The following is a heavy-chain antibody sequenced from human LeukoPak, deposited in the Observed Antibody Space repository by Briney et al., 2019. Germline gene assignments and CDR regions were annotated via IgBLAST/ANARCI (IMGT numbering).Heavy chain of an antibody. V-gene: IGHV4-39*07. D-gene: IGHD6-13*01. CDR1: GASINEYY. CDR3: ARDRQQLVRGDYFDY. J-gene: IGHJ4*02. CDR2: VYYSGST. Sequence: SETLSLTCTVSGASINEYYWVWIRQPPGKGLEWIGSVYYSGSTYYSPSLKSRVTISIHTSKNQFSLKLSSVTAADTAVYYCARDRQQLVRGDYFDYWGQGTLVTVSS.